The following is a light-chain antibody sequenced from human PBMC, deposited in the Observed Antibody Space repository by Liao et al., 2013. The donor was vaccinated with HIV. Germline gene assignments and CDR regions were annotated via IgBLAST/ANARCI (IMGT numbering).Light chain of an antibody. Sequence: SDDLTQPPSVSVSPGQTATITCSGEKVGSKNACWYQQKPGQAPVLVIYYDSDRPSGIPERFSGSNSGNTATLTISRVEAGDEADYYCQVWDSSSDHYVFGIGTKVTVL. V-gene: IGLV3-21*04. CDR1: KVGSKN. J-gene: IGLJ1*01. CDR2: YDS. CDR3: QVWDSSSDHYV.